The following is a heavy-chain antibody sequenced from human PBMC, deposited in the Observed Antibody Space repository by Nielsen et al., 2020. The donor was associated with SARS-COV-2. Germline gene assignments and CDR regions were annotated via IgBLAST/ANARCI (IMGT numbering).Heavy chain of an antibody. CDR3: AKDDNYLAVAGTYSYYGMDV. J-gene: IGHJ6*02. Sequence: GGSLRLSCAASGFTFSSYSMHWVRQAPGTALEWVSYISSSSSTIYYADSVKGRFTISRDNSKNTLYLQMNSLRAEDTAVYYCAKDDNYLAVAGTYSYYGMDVWGQGTTVTVSS. D-gene: IGHD6-19*01. V-gene: IGHV3-48*01. CDR2: ISSSSSTI. CDR1: GFTFSSYS.